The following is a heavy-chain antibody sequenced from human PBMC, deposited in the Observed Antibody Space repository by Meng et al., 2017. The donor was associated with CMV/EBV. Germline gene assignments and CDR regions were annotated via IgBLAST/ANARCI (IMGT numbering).Heavy chain of an antibody. D-gene: IGHD1-26*01. CDR1: GFTVSSSY. V-gene: IGHV3-53*01. J-gene: IGHJ4*02. CDR3: ARDRGELMYYFDY. Sequence: GESLKISCAASGFTVSSSYMNWVRQAPGKGPEWVSIIYASGTAYYADSVKGRFTISRDNLKNKLYLQMDSLRAEDTAVYYCARDRGELMYYFDYWGQGTLVTVSS. CDR2: IYASGTA.